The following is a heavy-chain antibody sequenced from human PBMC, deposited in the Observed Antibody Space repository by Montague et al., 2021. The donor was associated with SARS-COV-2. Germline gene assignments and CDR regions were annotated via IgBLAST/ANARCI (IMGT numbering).Heavy chain of an antibody. CDR2: IYYSGST. CDR3: ARGSGWMGNAFDI. Sequence: SETLSLTCTVSGGSISSYCWSWIRQPPGKGLEWIGSIYYSGSTNXXPSLKSRVTISVDTSKNQFSLKLSSVTAADTAVYYCARGSGWMGNAFDIWGQGTMVTVSS. J-gene: IGHJ3*02. D-gene: IGHD6-19*01. V-gene: IGHV4-59*01. CDR1: GGSISSYC.